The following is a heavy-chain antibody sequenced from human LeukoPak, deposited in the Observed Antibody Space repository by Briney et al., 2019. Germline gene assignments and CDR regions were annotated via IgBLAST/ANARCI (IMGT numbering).Heavy chain of an antibody. CDR1: GFIFSDYY. Sequence: PGGSLRLSCAASGFIFSDYYMSWIRQTPGKGLEWISYISYTYSDIYYADSVKGRFTISKDNAKNSLYLQMNSLRAEDTALYHCARNNGMDVWGQGTTVIVSS. CDR3: ARNNGMDV. CDR2: ISYTYSDI. J-gene: IGHJ6*02. V-gene: IGHV3-11*01.